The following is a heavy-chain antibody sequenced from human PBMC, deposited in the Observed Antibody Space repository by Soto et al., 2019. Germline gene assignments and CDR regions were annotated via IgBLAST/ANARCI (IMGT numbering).Heavy chain of an antibody. J-gene: IGHJ4*02. Sequence: QVQLQQWGAGLLKPSETLSLTCAVYGGSFSGYYWSWIRQPPGKGLEWIGEINHSGSTNYNPSLKSRVTISVDTSKNQFSLKLSSVTAADTAVYYCARAGYCSSTSCYNWNYVHFAYWGQGTLVTVSS. D-gene: IGHD2-2*02. V-gene: IGHV4-34*01. CDR1: GGSFSGYY. CDR2: INHSGST. CDR3: ARAGYCSSTSCYNWNYVHFAY.